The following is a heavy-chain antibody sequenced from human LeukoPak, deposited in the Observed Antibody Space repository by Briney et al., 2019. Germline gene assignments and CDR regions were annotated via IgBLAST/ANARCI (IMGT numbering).Heavy chain of an antibody. V-gene: IGHV4-39*07. CDR1: GRSITSSSYY. Sequence: ASETLSLTCTVSGRSITSSSYYWGWIRQPPGKGLQWIGSFYYSGSTYYNPSLKSRVTISVDTFKNQFSLKLSSVTAADTAVYYCARDLLGNYDFWSGYYSYFDYWGQGTLVTVSS. J-gene: IGHJ4*02. D-gene: IGHD3-3*01. CDR3: ARDLLGNYDFWSGYYSYFDY. CDR2: FYYSGST.